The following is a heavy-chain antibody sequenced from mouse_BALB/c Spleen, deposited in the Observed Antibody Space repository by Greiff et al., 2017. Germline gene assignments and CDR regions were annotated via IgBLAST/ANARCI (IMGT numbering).Heavy chain of an antibody. CDR1: GFTFSDYY. CDR2: ISDGGSYT. CDR3: ARDLNAMDY. V-gene: IGHV5-4*02. Sequence: EVHLVESGGGLVKPGGSLKLSCAASGFTFSDYYMYWVRQTPEKRLEWVATISDGGSYTYYPDSVKGRFTISRDNAKNNLYLQMSSLKSEDTAMYYCARDLNAMDYWGQGTSVTVSS. J-gene: IGHJ4*01.